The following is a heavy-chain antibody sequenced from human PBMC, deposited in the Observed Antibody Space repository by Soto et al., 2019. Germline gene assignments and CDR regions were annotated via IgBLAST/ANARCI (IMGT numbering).Heavy chain of an antibody. Sequence: QLQLQESGPGLVKHSETLSLTCTVSGGSISSSSYYWGWIRQPPGKGLEWIGSIYYSGSTYYNPSLTSRVTISVDTSKNQFSLKLSSVTAADTAVYYGARRRTVTLDYWGQGTLVTVSS. J-gene: IGHJ4*02. CDR3: ARRRTVTLDY. V-gene: IGHV4-39*01. CDR1: GGSISSSSYY. CDR2: IYYSGST. D-gene: IGHD4-17*01.